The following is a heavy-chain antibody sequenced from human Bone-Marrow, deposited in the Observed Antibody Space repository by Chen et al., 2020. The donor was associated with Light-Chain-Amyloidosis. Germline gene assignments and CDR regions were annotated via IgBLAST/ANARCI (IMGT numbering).Heavy chain of an antibody. CDR3: AKDISYDDILPGYPADAFDI. CDR1: GFAFSSYA. Sequence: ESGGGLLQRGGSLRLSCAASGFAFSSYAMSWVRQAPGKGLEWVSTISGSGGSRYYGDSVKGRLTTSRDNSKNALFLQMNSLRAEDTAVYYCAKDISYDDILPGYPADAFDIWGQGTMVTVSS. CDR2: ISGSGGSR. D-gene: IGHD3-9*01. J-gene: IGHJ3*02. V-gene: IGHV3-23*01.